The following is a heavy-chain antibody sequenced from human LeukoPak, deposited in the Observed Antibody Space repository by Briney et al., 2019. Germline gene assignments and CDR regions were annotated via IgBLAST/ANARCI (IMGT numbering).Heavy chain of an antibody. D-gene: IGHD3-3*01. V-gene: IGHV1-69*05. CDR1: GGTFSSYA. CDR2: IIPIFGTA. CDR3: ARVWSGANWFDP. J-gene: IGHJ5*02. Sequence: ASVKVSCKASGGTFSSYAISWVRQAPGQGLEWMGGIIPIFGTANYAQKFQGRVTITRDTSASTAYMELSSLRSEDTAVYYCARVWSGANWFDPWGQGTLVTVSS.